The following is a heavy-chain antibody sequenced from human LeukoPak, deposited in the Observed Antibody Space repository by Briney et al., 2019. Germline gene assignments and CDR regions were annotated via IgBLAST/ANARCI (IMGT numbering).Heavy chain of an antibody. CDR2: ISSSSSYI. J-gene: IGHJ6*02. CDR3: ARVLWFGESQRPLYYYYYGMDV. D-gene: IGHD3-10*01. V-gene: IGHV3-21*01. Sequence: PGGSLRLSCAASGFTFSSYSMNWVRQAQGKGLEWVSSISSSSSYIYYADSVKGRFTISRDNAKNSLYLQMNSLRAEDTAVYYCARVLWFGESQRPLYYYYYGMDVWGQGTTVTVSS. CDR1: GFTFSSYS.